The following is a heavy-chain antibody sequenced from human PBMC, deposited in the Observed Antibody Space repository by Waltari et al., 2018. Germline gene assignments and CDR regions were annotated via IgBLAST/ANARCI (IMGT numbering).Heavy chain of an antibody. CDR2: VPGDGKA. V-gene: IGHV4-4*02. CDR1: GDYMSTTDY. D-gene: IGHD2-15*01. J-gene: IGHJ4*02. CDR3: ALDRGRGLYLDS. Sequence: QLRLQESGPGLVKPSGTLSLTCAVSGDYMSTTDYWRWVRKPTGKVLEWIGQVPGDGKAHYGPAFASRRTISLDRSNAQFSLKVTSATAADTAVYYWALDRGRGLYLDSWGPGSLVTVSP.